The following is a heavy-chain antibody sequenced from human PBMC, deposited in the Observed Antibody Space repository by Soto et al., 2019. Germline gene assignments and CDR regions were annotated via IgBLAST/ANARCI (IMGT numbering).Heavy chain of an antibody. D-gene: IGHD1-26*01. CDR3: ARDSPAGAIDY. Sequence: ASVKVSCKASGYTFTSYAMHWVRQAPGQRLEWMGWINAGNGNTKYSQKFQGRVTITRDTSASTAYMELSSLRSEDTAVYYCARDSPAGAIDYWGQGTLVPVSS. CDR1: GYTFTSYA. J-gene: IGHJ4*02. V-gene: IGHV1-3*01. CDR2: INAGNGNT.